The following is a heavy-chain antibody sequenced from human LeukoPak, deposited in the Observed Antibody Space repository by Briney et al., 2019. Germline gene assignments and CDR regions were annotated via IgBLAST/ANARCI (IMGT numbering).Heavy chain of an antibody. Sequence: SETLSLTCTVSGGSISGYYWSWIRQPPGEGLEWIGYIYYSGSTNYNPSLKSRVTISVDTSKNEFSLKLSSVTAADTAVYYCARDNLEYSYGSNGRGWTNWFDPWGQGTLVTVSS. J-gene: IGHJ5*02. CDR1: GGSISGYY. CDR2: IYYSGST. D-gene: IGHD5-18*01. CDR3: ARDNLEYSYGSNGRGWTNWFDP. V-gene: IGHV4-59*01.